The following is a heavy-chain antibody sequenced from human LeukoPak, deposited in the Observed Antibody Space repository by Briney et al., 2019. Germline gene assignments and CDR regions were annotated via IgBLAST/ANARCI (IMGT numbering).Heavy chain of an antibody. CDR1: GFTLISYG. CDR3: AKDARLVRGVISSYYYYYMDV. D-gene: IGHD3-10*01. J-gene: IGHJ6*03. CDR2: IRYDGSNK. V-gene: IGHV3-30*02. Sequence: GGSLRLSCAASGFTLISYGRHWVRQAPGRGLEGVAFIRYDGSNKYYEDSVKGRFTISSDNSKITLYLQMNSQRAEDTAVYYCAKDARLVRGVISSYYYYYMDVWGKGTTVTISS.